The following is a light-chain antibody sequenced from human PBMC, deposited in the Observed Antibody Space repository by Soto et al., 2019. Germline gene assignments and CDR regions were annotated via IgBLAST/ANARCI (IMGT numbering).Light chain of an antibody. CDR3: QQLNSYPLT. CDR2: AAS. V-gene: IGKV1-9*01. Sequence: DIQLTQSPSFLSASVGDRVTITCRASQGISSYLAWYQQKPGKAPKLLIFAASTLQSGVPSRFGGSGSGTEFTLTINSLQPEDSATYYCQQLNSYPLTLGGGTKVRSN. J-gene: IGKJ4*01. CDR1: QGISSY.